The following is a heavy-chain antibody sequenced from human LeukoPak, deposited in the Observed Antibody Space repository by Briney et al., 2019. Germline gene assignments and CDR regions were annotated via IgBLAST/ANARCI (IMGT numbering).Heavy chain of an antibody. D-gene: IGHD1-26*01. J-gene: IGHJ5*02. Sequence: SETLSLTCTVSGGSISSSSYYWGWIRQPPGKGLEWIASIYYSGSTYYNPSLKSRVTISVDTSKNQFSLKLSSVTAADTAVYYCARNGGYYNWFDPWGQGTLVTVSS. V-gene: IGHV4-39*07. CDR3: ARNGGYYNWFDP. CDR1: GGSISSSSYY. CDR2: IYYSGST.